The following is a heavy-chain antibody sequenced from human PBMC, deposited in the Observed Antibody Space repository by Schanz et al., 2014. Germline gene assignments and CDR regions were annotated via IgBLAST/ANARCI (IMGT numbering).Heavy chain of an antibody. CDR1: GFTFSDYY. D-gene: IGHD6-6*01. V-gene: IGHV3-11*01. J-gene: IGHJ6*02. CDR3: ARAPPPYSSSPYYWYYGMDV. CDR2: ISNSGYTI. Sequence: QVQLVESGGGLVKPGGSLRLSCAASGFTFSDYYMNWIRQAPGKGLEWVSYISNSGYTIYYADSVKGRFTISRDNAKNSLYLQRTSRRAEDTAVYYWARAPPPYSSSPYYWYYGMDVWGQGTTVTVSS.